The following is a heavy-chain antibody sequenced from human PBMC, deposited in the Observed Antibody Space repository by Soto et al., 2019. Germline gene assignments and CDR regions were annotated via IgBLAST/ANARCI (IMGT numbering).Heavy chain of an antibody. CDR1: GLTFTTYS. J-gene: IGHJ4*02. CDR3: ARGAEDLTSNFDY. V-gene: IGHV3-21*06. CDR2: ISITTNHI. Sequence: GDLRLSFDASGLTFTTYSMNWVPQAPRKGPEWDSSISITTNHIHYSDSKKGRFTISRDNSKNSLYLEMNRLCAEDTAVYYCARGAEDLTSNFDYWGQGTLVTVSS.